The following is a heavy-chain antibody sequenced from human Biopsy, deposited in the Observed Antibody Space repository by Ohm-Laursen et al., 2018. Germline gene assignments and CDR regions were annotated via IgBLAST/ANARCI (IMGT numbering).Heavy chain of an antibody. D-gene: IGHD3-3*01. V-gene: IGHV1-69*04. CDR2: IVPILGHL. J-gene: IGHJ4*02. Sequence: ESSVKASCKASGGPSTNYAFSWVRQAPGQGLEWVGRIVPILGHLNYAQRFQGRVSITADKSTSYVFMELSRLTSGDTAVYYCAADADGYYTEFDYWGPGTLVTVSS. CDR3: AADADGYYTEFDY. CDR1: GGPSTNYA.